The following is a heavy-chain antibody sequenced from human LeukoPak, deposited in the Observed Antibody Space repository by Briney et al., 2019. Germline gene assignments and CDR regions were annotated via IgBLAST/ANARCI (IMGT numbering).Heavy chain of an antibody. CDR2: IYYSGST. D-gene: IGHD3-10*01. J-gene: IGHJ4*02. Sequence: PSETLSLTCTVSGGSISSYYWSWIRQPPGKGLEWIGYIYYSGSTNYNPSLKSRVTISVDTSKNQFSLRLSSVTAADTAVYYCARTRYYYNSRSYGAPYYFDYWGQGTLVTVSS. CDR3: ARTRYYYNSRSYGAPYYFDY. CDR1: GGSISSYY. V-gene: IGHV4-59*08.